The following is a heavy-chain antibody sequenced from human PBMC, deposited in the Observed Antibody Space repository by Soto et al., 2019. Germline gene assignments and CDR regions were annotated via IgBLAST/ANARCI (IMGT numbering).Heavy chain of an antibody. CDR1: GITFGSRA. CDR2: ITDTGGDA. Sequence: EVQLLESGGDLIQPGGSLRLSCVASGITFGSRAMSWVRQAPGEGLEWVSTITDTGGDAKYADSVRGRFTISRDNAKNSLYLQMNSLRDEDTAVYYCARDQGVTMANDYWGQGTLVTVSS. V-gene: IGHV3-23*01. CDR3: ARDQGVTMANDY. D-gene: IGHD3-3*01. J-gene: IGHJ4*02.